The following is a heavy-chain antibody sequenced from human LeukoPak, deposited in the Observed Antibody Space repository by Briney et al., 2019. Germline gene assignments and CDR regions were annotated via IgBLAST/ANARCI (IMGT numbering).Heavy chain of an antibody. V-gene: IGHV4-59*01. D-gene: IGHD4-17*01. CDR1: GGSIRNYY. J-gene: IGHJ6*03. CDR3: AKSADYGDYGGYYYYMDV. Sequence: PSETLSLTCTVSGGSIRNYYWSWIRQPPGKGLEWIGYIYYSGSTNYNPSLKSRVTISVDTSKNQFSLKLSSVTAADTAVYYCAKSADYGDYGGYYYYMDVWGKGTTVTVSS. CDR2: IYYSGST.